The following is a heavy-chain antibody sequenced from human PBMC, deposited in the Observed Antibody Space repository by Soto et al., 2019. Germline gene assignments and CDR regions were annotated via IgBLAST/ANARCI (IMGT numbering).Heavy chain of an antibody. J-gene: IGHJ4*02. V-gene: IGHV3-30*18. CDR1: GFTFSSHG. CDR2: IPYDGSHQ. D-gene: IGHD3-3*01. Sequence: QVHLVESGGGVVQPGRSLRLSCAASGFTFSSHGMHWIRQAPGKGLEWVAVIPYDGSHQYYADSVKGRFSISRDNSKNTLYLQMNSLRAGDTAVYYCAKLRVLEWEVQESDYWGQGTLVSVSS. CDR3: AKLRVLEWEVQESDY.